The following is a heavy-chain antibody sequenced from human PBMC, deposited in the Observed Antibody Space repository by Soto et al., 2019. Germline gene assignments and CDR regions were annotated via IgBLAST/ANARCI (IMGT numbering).Heavy chain of an antibody. CDR1: GGSISSGGYY. D-gene: IGHD3-3*01. CDR3: ARIYAFWSGTGMDV. J-gene: IGHJ6*02. Sequence: QVQLQESGPGLVKPSQTLSLTCTVSGGSISSGGYYWSWIRQHPGKGLEWIGYIYYSGSTYYNPSLKGPVTISVDTSKNQFSLKLSSVTAADTAGYYCARIYAFWSGTGMDVWGQGTTVTVSS. V-gene: IGHV4-31*01. CDR2: IYYSGST.